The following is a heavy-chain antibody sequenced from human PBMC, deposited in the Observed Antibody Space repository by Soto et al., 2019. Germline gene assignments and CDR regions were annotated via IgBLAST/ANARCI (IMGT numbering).Heavy chain of an antibody. CDR2: IYYSGST. D-gene: IGHD6-13*01. V-gene: IGHV4-59*01. CDR3: ARGGGVYGMDV. J-gene: IGHJ6*02. Sequence: SETLSLTCTVSGGSISSYYWSWIRQPPGKGLEWIGYIYYSGSTSYNPSLKSRVTISVDTSKNQFSLKLSSVTAADTAVYYCARGGGVYGMDVWGQGTTVTVSS. CDR1: GGSISSYY.